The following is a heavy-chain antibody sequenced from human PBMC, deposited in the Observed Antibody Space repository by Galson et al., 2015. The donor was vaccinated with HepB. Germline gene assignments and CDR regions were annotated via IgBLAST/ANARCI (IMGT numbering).Heavy chain of an antibody. J-gene: IGHJ4*02. D-gene: IGHD3-10*01. V-gene: IGHV2-5*02. CDR2: IYWDDDK. CDR1: GFSLSTSGVA. Sequence: PALVKPTQTLTLTCTFSGFSLSTSGVAVGWIRQPPGKALGWLALIYWDDDKRYSPSLKNRLTITKDTSKNQVVLTMTNMDPVDTATYYCAHLDYGSGNLNYWGQGTLVTVSS. CDR3: AHLDYGSGNLNY.